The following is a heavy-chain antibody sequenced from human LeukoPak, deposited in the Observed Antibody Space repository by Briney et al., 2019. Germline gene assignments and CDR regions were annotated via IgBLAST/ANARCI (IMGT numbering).Heavy chain of an antibody. CDR3: ARDQEAFDY. CDR1: GYSFTINY. Sequence: ASVNVSCKASGYSFTINYIHWVRQAPGQGLEWMGMIYPRDGSTSYAQKFQGRVTVTRDTSTSTVHMELSGLRSEDTAVYYCARDQEAFDYWGQGTLVTVSS. J-gene: IGHJ4*02. V-gene: IGHV1-46*01. CDR2: IYPRDGST.